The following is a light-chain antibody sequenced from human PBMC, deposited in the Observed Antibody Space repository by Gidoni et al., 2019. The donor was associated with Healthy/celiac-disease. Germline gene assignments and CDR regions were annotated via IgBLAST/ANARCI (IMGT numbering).Light chain of an antibody. Sequence: SALTQPASVSGSPGQSITISCTGTSSDVGGYNYVPWYQQHPGKAPKLMIYDVSNRPSGGSNRFSGSKSGNTASLTISGLQAEDEADYYCSSYTSSSTPVVFGGGTKLTVL. CDR1: SSDVGGYNY. V-gene: IGLV2-14*03. CDR3: SSYTSSSTPVV. J-gene: IGLJ2*01. CDR2: DVS.